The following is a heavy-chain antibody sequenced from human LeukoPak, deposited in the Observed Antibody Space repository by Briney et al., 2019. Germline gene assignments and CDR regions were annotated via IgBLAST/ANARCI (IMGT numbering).Heavy chain of an antibody. CDR3: ARVGSLSGSGSYTPPYH. CDR1: GFTFSSYA. Sequence: GGSLRLSCAASGFTFSSYAMHWVRQASGKGLEWVAVISYDGSNKYYADSVKGRFTISRDNSKNTLYLQMNSLRAEDTAVYYCARVGSLSGSGSYTPPYHWGQGTLVTVSS. D-gene: IGHD3-10*01. CDR2: ISYDGSNK. J-gene: IGHJ5*02. V-gene: IGHV3-30*04.